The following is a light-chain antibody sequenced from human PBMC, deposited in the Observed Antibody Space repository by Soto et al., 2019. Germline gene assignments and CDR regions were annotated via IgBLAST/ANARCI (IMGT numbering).Light chain of an antibody. CDR1: QSVGTR. CDR2: GAS. Sequence: EILLTQSPDTLSLSPGERATLSCRAAQSVGTRLAWYQHKTGQAPRLLISGASSRATGIPDRFTGSGSETSCTLTIIRLEPEDFALYYCQHYQSGHPITFGQGTRLEIK. CDR3: QHYQSGHPIT. V-gene: IGKV3-20*01. J-gene: IGKJ5*01.